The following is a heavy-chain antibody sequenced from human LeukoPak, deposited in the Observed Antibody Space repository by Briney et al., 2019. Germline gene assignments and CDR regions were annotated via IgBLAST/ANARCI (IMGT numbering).Heavy chain of an antibody. Sequence: PSVKVSCKASGYTFTCYYMHWVRQAPGQGLEGMGLINPNSGDTNYAQKFQGRVTMTRAKSISTAYMELSSLRSDTTAVYNGASERAYCGGDCISSPLDYWGQGTLFTVSS. V-gene: IGHV1-2*06. J-gene: IGHJ4*02. CDR2: INPNSGDT. CDR3: ASERAYCGGDCISSPLDY. CDR1: GYTFTCYY. D-gene: IGHD2-21*02.